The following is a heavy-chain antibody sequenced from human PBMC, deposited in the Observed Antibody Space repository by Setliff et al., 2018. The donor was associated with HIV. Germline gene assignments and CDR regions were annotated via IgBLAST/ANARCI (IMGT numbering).Heavy chain of an antibody. CDR2: IYFTGST. J-gene: IGHJ4*02. CDR3: ARLFRWLQFPDRFDS. V-gene: IGHV4-59*11. D-gene: IGHD6-19*01. CDR1: GDSITSHY. Sequence: SETLSLTCSVSGDSITSHYWSWIRQPPGKGLEWIGYIYFTGSTNYNPSLKSRVTISVDTSKNQFSLKLSSVTAADTAVYYCARLFRWLQFPDRFDSWGQGALVTVSS.